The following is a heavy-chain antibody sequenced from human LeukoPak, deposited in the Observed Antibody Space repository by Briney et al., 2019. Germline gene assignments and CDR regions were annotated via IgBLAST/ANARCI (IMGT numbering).Heavy chain of an antibody. Sequence: PGGSLRLSCAASGLNVTYNYMSWVRQAPGKGLEWLSVICSGGMTYYADSVKGRFIISRDNSKNTLYLQMNRLRAEDTAVYYCYARPVLPAAFLPSGNYMDVWGKGTTVTVSS. CDR2: ICSGGMT. CDR1: GLNVTYNY. D-gene: IGHD2-2*01. CDR3: YARPVLPAAFLPSGNYMDV. V-gene: IGHV3-53*01. J-gene: IGHJ6*03.